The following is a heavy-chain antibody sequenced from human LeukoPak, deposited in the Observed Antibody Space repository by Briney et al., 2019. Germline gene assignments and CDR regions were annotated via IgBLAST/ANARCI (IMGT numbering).Heavy chain of an antibody. CDR1: GLTFSSYG. CDR3: AKDLEAVTMIVPY. D-gene: IGHD3-22*01. Sequence: GRSLRLSCTASGLTFSSYGMHWFRQAPGKGLEWLAVISYDGCNKYYADSVKGRFTISRDNSKNTLYLQMNSLRAEDTAVYYCAKDLEAVTMIVPYWGQGTLVTVSS. CDR2: ISYDGCNK. V-gene: IGHV3-30*18. J-gene: IGHJ4*02.